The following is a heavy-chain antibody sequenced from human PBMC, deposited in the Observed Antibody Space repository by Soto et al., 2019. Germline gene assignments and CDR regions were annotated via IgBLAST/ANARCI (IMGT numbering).Heavy chain of an antibody. CDR1: GGSFTYT. CDR2: IIPIFGTT. J-gene: IGHJ6*02. Sequence: ASVKVSCKASGGSFTYTLSWVRQAPGQGLEWMGGIIPIFGTTNYAQKFQGRVTITADESTKTAYMELSTLRSEDTAVYYCARLHSHGTYGMDVWGQGTTVTVSS. V-gene: IGHV1-69*13. CDR3: ARLHSHGTYGMDV. D-gene: IGHD5-18*01.